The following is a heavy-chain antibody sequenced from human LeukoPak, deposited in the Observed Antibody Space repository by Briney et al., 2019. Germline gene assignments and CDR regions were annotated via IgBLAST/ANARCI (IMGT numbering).Heavy chain of an antibody. CDR1: DGSISSGDYY. D-gene: IGHD3-22*01. CDR2: IYYSGST. Sequence: SETLSLTCTVSDGSISSGDYYWSWIRQPPGKGLEWIGYIYYSGSTYYNPSLKSRVTISVDTSKNQFSLKLSSVTAADTAVYYCARVSFLEEYYYDSSGYIFDYWAREPWSPSPQ. V-gene: IGHV4-30-4*01. J-gene: IGHJ4*02. CDR3: ARVSFLEEYYYDSSGYIFDY.